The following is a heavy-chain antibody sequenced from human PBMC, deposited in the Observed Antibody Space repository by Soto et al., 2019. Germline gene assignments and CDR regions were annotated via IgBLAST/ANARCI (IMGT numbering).Heavy chain of an antibody. CDR2: IYYSGST. J-gene: IGHJ4*02. Sequence: PPETLSLTCTAPGGSISSYYWRWIRQPPGTGQEWIGYIYYSGSTNYNPSLKSRVTISVDTSKNQFSLKLSSVTAADTAVYYCARGGGPKWLQSSLYYFDYWGQGTLVTVSS. D-gene: IGHD5-12*01. CDR3: ARGGGPKWLQSSLYYFDY. CDR1: GGSISSYY. V-gene: IGHV4-59*01.